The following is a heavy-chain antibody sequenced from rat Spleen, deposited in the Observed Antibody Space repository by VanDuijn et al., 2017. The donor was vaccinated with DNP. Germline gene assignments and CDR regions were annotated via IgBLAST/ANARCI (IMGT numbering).Heavy chain of an antibody. V-gene: IGHV5-27*01. D-gene: IGHD1-8*01. CDR1: GFTFSAYY. J-gene: IGHJ2*01. CDR2: IGSAAYAP. CDR3: TRDTVATLDY. Sequence: EVQLVESGGGLVQPGRSLKLSCAASGFTFSAYYLAWVRQAPAKGLEWVAYIGSAAYAPYYGDSVKGRFTISRDNAKSTLYLQMNSLRSEDMATYYCTRDTVATLDYWGQGVMVTVSS.